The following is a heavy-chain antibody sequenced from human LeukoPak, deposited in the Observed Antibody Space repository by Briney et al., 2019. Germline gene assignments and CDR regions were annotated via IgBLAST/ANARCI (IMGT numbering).Heavy chain of an antibody. CDR3: ARAGYSYGYSGMDV. V-gene: IGHV4-59*01. CDR2: IYYSGST. J-gene: IGHJ6*02. D-gene: IGHD5-18*01. Sequence: SETLSLTCTVSGGSISSYYWSWIRQPPGKGLEWIGYIYYSGSTNYNPSLKSRVTISVDTSKNQFSPKLSSVTAADTAVYYCARAGYSYGYSGMDVWGQGTTVTVSS. CDR1: GGSISSYY.